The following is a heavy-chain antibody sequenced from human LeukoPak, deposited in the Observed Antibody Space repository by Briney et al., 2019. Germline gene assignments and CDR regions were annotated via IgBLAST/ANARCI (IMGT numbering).Heavy chain of an antibody. CDR3: AKDPLRFGELSYYFDY. D-gene: IGHD3-10*01. CDR2: ISYDGSNK. J-gene: IGHJ4*02. V-gene: IGHV3-30*18. CDR1: GFTFSSYG. Sequence: GRSLRLSCAASGFTFSSYGMHWVRQAPGKGLEWAAVISYDGSNKYYADSVKGRFTISRDNSKNTLYLQMNSLRAEDTAVYYCAKDPLRFGELSYYFDYWGQGTLVTVS.